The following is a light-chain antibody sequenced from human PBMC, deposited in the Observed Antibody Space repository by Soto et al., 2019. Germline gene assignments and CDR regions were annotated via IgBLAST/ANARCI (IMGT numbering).Light chain of an antibody. CDR3: QQSFSTPLS. Sequence: DIQMTQSPSYLSASVGDRVTISCRASQSVNKYLNWYQQKPGNVPTLLIYAATTLQGGVPSRFNGSGFGTDFTVTISNLQPEDFATYYCQQSFSTPLSFGGGTKVDIK. V-gene: IGKV1-39*01. CDR2: AAT. CDR1: QSVNKY. J-gene: IGKJ4*01.